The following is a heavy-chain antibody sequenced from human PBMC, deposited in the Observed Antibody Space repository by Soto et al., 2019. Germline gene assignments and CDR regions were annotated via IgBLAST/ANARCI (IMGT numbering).Heavy chain of an antibody. CDR2: ISAYNGNT. CDR1: GYTFTSYG. V-gene: IGHV1-18*04. D-gene: IGHD4-17*01. J-gene: IGHJ4*02. CDR3: ARDLSEVAYRDNPTFHY. Sequence: RASVKVSCKASGYTFTSYGISWVRQAPGQGLEWMGWISAYNGNTNYAQKLQGRVTMTTDTSTSTAYMELRSLRSDDTAVYFCARDLSEVAYRDNPTFHYWGQGTLVTVSS.